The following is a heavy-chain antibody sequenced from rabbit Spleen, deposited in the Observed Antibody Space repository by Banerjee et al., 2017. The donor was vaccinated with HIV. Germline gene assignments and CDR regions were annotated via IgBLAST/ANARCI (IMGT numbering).Heavy chain of an antibody. CDR3: ARDTGSSFSSYGMDL. J-gene: IGHJ6*01. D-gene: IGHD8-1*01. V-gene: IGHV1S40*01. Sequence: QSLEESGGDLVKPGASLTLTCTASGFSFSSGYDMCWVRQAPGKGLEWIACVYSGSSGSTWYASWATGRFTCSKASSTTVTLQMTSLSAADTATYFCARDTGSSFSSYGMDLWGPGTLVTVS. CDR1: GFSFSSGYD. CDR2: VYSGSSGST.